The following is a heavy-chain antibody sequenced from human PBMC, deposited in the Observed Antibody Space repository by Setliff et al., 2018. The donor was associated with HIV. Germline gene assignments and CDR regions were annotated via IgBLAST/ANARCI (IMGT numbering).Heavy chain of an antibody. D-gene: IGHD6-13*01. CDR1: GGSISSGTDF. CDR3: ARGEQLVDNWFDP. J-gene: IGHJ5*02. Sequence: SETLSLTCSVSGGSISSGTDFWSWIRQPAGKGLEWIGRIYYTGSTSYNPSFRSRVTISVDTSRNQFSLKLNSVTAADTAVYYCARGEQLVDNWFDPWGQGTLVTVSS. V-gene: IGHV4-61*10. CDR2: IYYTGST.